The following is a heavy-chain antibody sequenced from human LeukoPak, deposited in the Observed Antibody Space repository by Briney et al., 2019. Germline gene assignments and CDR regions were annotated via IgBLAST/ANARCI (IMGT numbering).Heavy chain of an antibody. CDR2: FDPEDGET. CDR3: ATVSLPVVVIATGGDDAFDI. CDR1: GYTLTDLS. D-gene: IGHD3-22*01. V-gene: IGHV1-24*01. J-gene: IGHJ3*02. Sequence: ASVKVSCKVSGYTLTDLSMHWVRQAPGKGLEWMGGFDPEDGETIYAQKFQGRVTMTEDTSTDTAYMELSSLRSEDTAVYYCATVSLPVVVIATGGDDAFDIWGQGTMVTVSS.